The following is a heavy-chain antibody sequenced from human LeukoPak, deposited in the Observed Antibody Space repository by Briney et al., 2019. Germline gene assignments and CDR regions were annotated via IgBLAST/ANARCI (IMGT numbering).Heavy chain of an antibody. D-gene: IGHD3-22*01. CDR3: AKDAKYYDSSGYYKLAEYFQH. V-gene: IGHV3-23*01. CDR2: TNGGVTT. J-gene: IGHJ1*01. CDR1: GFTFGSYA. Sequence: HSGGSLRLSCAASGFTFGSYAMSWVRQTPGKSLEWVSITNGGVTTYYADSVRGRFTISRDNSKNTLYLQMNSLRAEDTAVYYCAKDAKYYDSSGYYKLAEYFQHWGQGTLVTVSS.